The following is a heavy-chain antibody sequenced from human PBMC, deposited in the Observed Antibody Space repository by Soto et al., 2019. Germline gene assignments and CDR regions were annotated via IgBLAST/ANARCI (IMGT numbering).Heavy chain of an antibody. V-gene: IGHV3-23*01. CDR2: LSGSGTST. CDR3: AKATTNGGWFNPFDS. D-gene: IGHD6-19*01. CDR1: GFSFVNYA. Sequence: LRLSCAASGFSFVNYAMNWVRQAPGKGLEWVSGLSGSGTSTYYADSVKGRFTISRGNSRDTLFLQMNSLTADDTAVYYCAKATTNGGWFNPFDSWGQGALVTVSS. J-gene: IGHJ4*02.